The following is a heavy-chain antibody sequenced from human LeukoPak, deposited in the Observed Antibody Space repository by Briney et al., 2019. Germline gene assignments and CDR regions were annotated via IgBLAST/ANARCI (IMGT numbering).Heavy chain of an antibody. CDR3: AREGNYYSDSSGYPI. CDR2: IYYSGST. CDR1: GGSISSGDYY. Sequence: SETLSLTCTVSGGSISSGDYYWSWIRQPPGKGLEWIGYIYYSGSTNYNPSLKSRVTISVDTSKNQFSLKLSSVTAADTAVYYCAREGNYYSDSSGYPIWGQGTLVTVSS. D-gene: IGHD3-22*01. J-gene: IGHJ4*02. V-gene: IGHV4-61*08.